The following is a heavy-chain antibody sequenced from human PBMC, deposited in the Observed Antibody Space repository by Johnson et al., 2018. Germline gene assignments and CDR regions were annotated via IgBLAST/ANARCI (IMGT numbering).Heavy chain of an antibody. D-gene: IGHD6-19*01. V-gene: IGHV1-46*01. CDR3: ARGDSSGWYDGYFQH. J-gene: IGHJ1*01. CDR1: GYTFTSYY. Sequence: VQLVESGAEVKKPGSSVKVSCKASGYTFTSYYMHWVRQAPGQGLEWMGIINPSGGSTSYAQKFQGRVTMTRDTSTSTVYMELSSLRSEDTAVYYCARGDSSGWYDGYFQHWGQGTLVTV. CDR2: INPSGGST.